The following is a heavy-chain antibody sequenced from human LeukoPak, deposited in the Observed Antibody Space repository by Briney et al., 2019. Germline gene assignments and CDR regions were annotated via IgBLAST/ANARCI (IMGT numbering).Heavy chain of an antibody. D-gene: IGHD2/OR15-2a*01. CDR3: AREIVIFPDYYYYGMDV. Sequence: GDSLRLSCAASGFTFREYYMTWIPQAPGTDLEWFSYISRSGDTLDYADSVEGRFTISRDNAKNSLYLQMNSLRAEDTAVYYCAREIVIFPDYYYYGMDVWGQGTTVTVSS. CDR2: ISRSGDTL. J-gene: IGHJ6*02. V-gene: IGHV3-11*01. CDR1: GFTFREYY.